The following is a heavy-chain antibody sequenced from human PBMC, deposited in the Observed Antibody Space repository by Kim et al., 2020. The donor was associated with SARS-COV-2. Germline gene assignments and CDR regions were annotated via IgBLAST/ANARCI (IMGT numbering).Heavy chain of an antibody. Sequence: YNPSLSSRIRVSVDTSKSQFSLQLNSVTAADTALYYCVRDLRSSSYYFDYWGQGILVTVSS. CDR3: VRDLRSSSYYFDY. V-gene: IGHV4-31*02. J-gene: IGHJ4*02. D-gene: IGHD3-16*01.